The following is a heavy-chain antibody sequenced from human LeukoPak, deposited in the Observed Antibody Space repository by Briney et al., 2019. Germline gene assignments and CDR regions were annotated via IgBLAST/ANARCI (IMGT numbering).Heavy chain of an antibody. CDR1: GGTFSTYA. J-gene: IGHJ5*02. D-gene: IGHD6-13*01. Sequence: ASVKVSCKASGGTFSTYAISWVRQAPGQGLEWMGGIIPIFGTANYAQKFQGRVTITADESTSTAYMELSSLRSEDTAVYYCARGGIAARENWFDPWGQGTLVTVSS. CDR3: ARGGIAARENWFDP. CDR2: IIPIFGTA. V-gene: IGHV1-69*01.